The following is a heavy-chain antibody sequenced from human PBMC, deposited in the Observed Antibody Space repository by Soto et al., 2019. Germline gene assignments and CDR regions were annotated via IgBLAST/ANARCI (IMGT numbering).Heavy chain of an antibody. CDR1: GFPFSRYE. D-gene: IGHD6-19*01. Sequence: GGSLRLSCAASGFPFSRYEVNWVRQAPGKGLEWISYISESGTSMYYADAVKGRFAISRDNAQNSLYLQMNSLRIEDTAVYYCARDQEVNDSRGHKIRAMDVWGQGTTVTVSS. CDR3: ARDQEVNDSRGHKIRAMDV. J-gene: IGHJ6*02. CDR2: ISESGTSM. V-gene: IGHV3-48*03.